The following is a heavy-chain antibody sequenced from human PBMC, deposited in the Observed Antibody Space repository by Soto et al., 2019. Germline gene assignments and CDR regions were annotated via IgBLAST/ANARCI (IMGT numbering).Heavy chain of an antibody. CDR3: ARAPHYYDSSGYPFDY. Sequence: SETLSLTCTVSGGSISSGDYYWSWIRQPPGKGLEWIGYIYYSGSTYYNPSLKSRVTISVDTSKNQFSLKLSSVTAADTAVYYCARAPHYYDSSGYPFDYWGQGTLVTVS. V-gene: IGHV4-30-4*01. J-gene: IGHJ4*02. CDR1: GGSISSGDYY. D-gene: IGHD3-22*01. CDR2: IYYSGST.